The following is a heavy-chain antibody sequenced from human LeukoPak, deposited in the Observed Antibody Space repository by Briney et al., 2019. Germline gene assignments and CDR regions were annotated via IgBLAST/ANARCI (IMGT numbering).Heavy chain of an antibody. D-gene: IGHD1-26*01. V-gene: IGHV4-39*07. CDR3: AGLVRYSGEKRADY. Sequence: ASETLSLTCTVSGGSISSSSYYWGWIRQPPGKGLEWIGSIYYSGSTYYNPSLKSRVTISLDTSKNQFSLRLSSVTAADTAIYYCAGLVRYSGEKRADYWGQGTLVTVSS. J-gene: IGHJ4*02. CDR2: IYYSGST. CDR1: GGSISSSSYY.